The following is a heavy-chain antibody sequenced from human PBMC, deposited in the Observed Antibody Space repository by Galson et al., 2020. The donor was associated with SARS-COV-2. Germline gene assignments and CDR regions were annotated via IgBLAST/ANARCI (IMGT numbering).Heavy chain of an antibody. Sequence: NSGGSRKPPWAASEFPFSTYSRTWVRRAPGKGLEWVTSIRTSSSYPYYVDSVKGRFSISRDNPRNSLYLQMNSLRAEDTAVYYCARDEGIRGYNYGRLYYGMDVWGQGTTVTVSS. D-gene: IGHD5-18*01. CDR2: IRTSSSYP. CDR1: EFPFSTYS. J-gene: IGHJ6*02. V-gene: IGHV3-21*01. CDR3: ARDEGIRGYNYGRLYYGMDV.